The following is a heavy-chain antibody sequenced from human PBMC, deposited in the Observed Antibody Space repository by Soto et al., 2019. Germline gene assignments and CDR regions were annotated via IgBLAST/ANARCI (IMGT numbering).Heavy chain of an antibody. CDR2: ISSSSSYI. Sequence: EVQLVESGGGLVKPGGSLRLSCAASGFTFSSYSMNWVRQAPGKGLEWVSSISSSSSYIYYAVSVKGRFTISRDNAKNSLYLQMNSLRAEDTAVYYCASQVGATPAGDYWGQGTLVTVSS. CDR3: ASQVGATPAGDY. D-gene: IGHD1-26*01. J-gene: IGHJ4*02. CDR1: GFTFSSYS. V-gene: IGHV3-21*01.